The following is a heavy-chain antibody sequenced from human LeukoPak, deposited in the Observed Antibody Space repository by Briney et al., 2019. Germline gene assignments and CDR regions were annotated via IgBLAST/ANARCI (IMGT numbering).Heavy chain of an antibody. CDR1: GYTFTDYY. V-gene: IGHV1-69-2*01. CDR2: VDPEDGET. J-gene: IGHJ3*02. CDR3: ATQRYDSSGYYSLYHAFDI. D-gene: IGHD3-22*01. Sequence: GASVKISCKVSGYTFTDYYMRWVQQAPGKGLEWMGLVDPEDGETIYAEKFQGRVTITADTSTDTAYMELSSLRSEDTAVYYCATQRYDSSGYYSLYHAFDIWGQGTMVTVSS.